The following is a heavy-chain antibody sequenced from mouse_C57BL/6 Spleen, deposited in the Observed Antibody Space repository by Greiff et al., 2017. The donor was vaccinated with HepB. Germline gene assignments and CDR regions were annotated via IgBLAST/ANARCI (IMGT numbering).Heavy chain of an antibody. CDR3: ARDSSGPFAY. J-gene: IGHJ3*01. CDR1: GFTFSDYG. D-gene: IGHD3-2*02. Sequence: VHLVESGGGLVKPGGSLKLSCAASGFTFSDYGMHWVRQAPEKGLEWVAYISSGSSTIYYADTVKGRFTISRDNAKNTLFLQMTSLRSEDTAMYYCARDSSGPFAYWGQGTLVTVSA. V-gene: IGHV5-17*01. CDR2: ISSGSSTI.